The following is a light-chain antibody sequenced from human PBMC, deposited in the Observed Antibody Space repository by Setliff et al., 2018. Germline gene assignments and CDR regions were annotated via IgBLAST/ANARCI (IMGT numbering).Light chain of an antibody. J-gene: IGKJ3*01. V-gene: IGKV3-20*01. Sequence: DIVLTQSPGTLSLSPGERATLSCRASQSVSSGFLAWYQQKPGQAPRLLIYGASCRATGIPDRFSGSGSGTDFTLTINRLEPEDFAVYYCQQYGTSPFAFGP. CDR3: QQYGTSPFA. CDR1: QSVSSGF. CDR2: GAS.